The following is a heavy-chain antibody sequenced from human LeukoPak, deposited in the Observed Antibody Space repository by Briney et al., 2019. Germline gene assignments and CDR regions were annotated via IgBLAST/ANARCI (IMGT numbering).Heavy chain of an antibody. CDR1: GFTFSSYA. CDR2: ISYDGSNK. V-gene: IGHV3-30*04. Sequence: GGSLRLSCAASGFTFSSYAMHWVRQAPGKGLEWVAVISYDGSNKYYADSVKGRFTISRDNSKNTLYLQMNSLRAEDTAVYYCASPITIFGVVIPLNYWGQGTLVTVSS. J-gene: IGHJ4*02. CDR3: ASPITIFGVVIPLNY. D-gene: IGHD3-3*01.